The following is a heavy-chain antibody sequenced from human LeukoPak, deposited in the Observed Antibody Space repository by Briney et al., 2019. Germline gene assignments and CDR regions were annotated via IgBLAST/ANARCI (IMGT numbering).Heavy chain of an antibody. CDR2: ISYDGSNK. CDR1: GFTFSSYG. V-gene: IGHV3-30*18. Sequence: GGSLRLSCAASGFTFSSYGMHWVRQAPGKGLEWVAVISYDGSNKYYADSVKGRFTISRDNSKNTLYLQMNSLRAEDTAVYYCAKDGGLLWFGELPRTFYYMDVWGKGTTVTVSS. J-gene: IGHJ6*03. CDR3: AKDGGLLWFGELPRTFYYMDV. D-gene: IGHD3-10*01.